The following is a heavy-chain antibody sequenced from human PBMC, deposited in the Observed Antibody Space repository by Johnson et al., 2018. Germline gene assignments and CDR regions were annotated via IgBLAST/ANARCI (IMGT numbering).Heavy chain of an antibody. Sequence: EVQLVESGGGLVQPGGSLRLSCAASGFTFSSYAMHWVRQAPGKGLEYVSAISSNGGSTYYANSVKGRFTISRDNSKNTLYLQMGSLRAEDMAVYYCARAVYRRPDGYFQHWGQGTLVTVSS. D-gene: IGHD1-26*01. J-gene: IGHJ1*01. CDR3: ARAVYRRPDGYFQH. V-gene: IGHV3-64*01. CDR1: GFTFSSYA. CDR2: ISSNGGST.